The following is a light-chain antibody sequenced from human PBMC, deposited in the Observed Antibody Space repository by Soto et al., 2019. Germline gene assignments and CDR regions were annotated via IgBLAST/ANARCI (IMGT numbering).Light chain of an antibody. V-gene: IGKV2-28*01. Sequence: DIVMTQSPLSLPVTPGEPASISCRSSQSLLHSNGYNYLDWYLQKPGQSPHLLIYLGSNRASGVPDRFSGSGSCTDFTLKISRVEAEDVGVYYCMQALQTPRTFGQGTKVEIK. J-gene: IGKJ1*01. CDR2: LGS. CDR1: QSLLHSNGYNY. CDR3: MQALQTPRT.